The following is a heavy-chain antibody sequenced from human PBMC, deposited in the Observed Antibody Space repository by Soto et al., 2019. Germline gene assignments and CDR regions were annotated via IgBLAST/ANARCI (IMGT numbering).Heavy chain of an antibody. J-gene: IGHJ4*02. Sequence: GGSLRLSCAASGFTFSSYAMNWVRQAPGKGLEWVSSISSSSTYIYYADSVKGRFTISRDNSKNTLFLQMDSLRAEDTAVYYCAKGAVAGSRVYFDYWGQGALVTVSS. CDR3: AKGAVAGSRVYFDY. CDR1: GFTFSSYA. D-gene: IGHD6-19*01. CDR2: ISSSSTYI. V-gene: IGHV3-21*04.